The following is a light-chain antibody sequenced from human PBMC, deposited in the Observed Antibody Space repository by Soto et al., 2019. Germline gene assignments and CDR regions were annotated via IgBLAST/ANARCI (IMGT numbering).Light chain of an antibody. CDR2: GAS. V-gene: IGKV3-15*01. CDR1: QSVSIN. Sequence: EVVMTQSPATLSVSPGGRATLSCRASQSVSINLAWYQQKPGQAPWLLIYGASTRATGMPAGFSGGGSGTEFTLTISSLQSEDFAVYYCQQYNNWPLTFGQGTRLEIK. J-gene: IGKJ5*01. CDR3: QQYNNWPLT.